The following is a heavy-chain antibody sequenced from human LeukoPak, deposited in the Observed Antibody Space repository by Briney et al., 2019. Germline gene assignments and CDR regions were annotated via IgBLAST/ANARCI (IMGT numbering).Heavy chain of an antibody. Sequence: GASVKVSCKASGGTFSSYAISWVRQAPGQGLEWMGGIIPIFGTANYAQKFQGRVTITADKSTSTAYMELSSLRSEDTAVYYCAVPTIGGNEPKYYYYYMDVWGKGTTVTVSS. CDR1: GGTFSSYA. CDR2: IIPIFGTA. J-gene: IGHJ6*03. CDR3: AVPTIGGNEPKYYYYYMDV. V-gene: IGHV1-69*06. D-gene: IGHD4-23*01.